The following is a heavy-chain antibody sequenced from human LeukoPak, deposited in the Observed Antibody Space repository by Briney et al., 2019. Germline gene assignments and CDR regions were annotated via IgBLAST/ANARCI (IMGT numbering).Heavy chain of an antibody. CDR3: ARAGFALAPHRGTPFDY. CDR1: GGSFSGYY. J-gene: IGHJ4*02. CDR2: INHSGST. Sequence: PSETLSLTCAVYGGSFSGYYWSWIRQPPGKGLEWIGEINHSGSTNYNPSLKSRVTISVDTSKNQLSLKLNSVTAADTAVYYCARAGFALAPHRGTPFDYWGQGTLVTVSS. V-gene: IGHV4-34*01. D-gene: IGHD1-1*01.